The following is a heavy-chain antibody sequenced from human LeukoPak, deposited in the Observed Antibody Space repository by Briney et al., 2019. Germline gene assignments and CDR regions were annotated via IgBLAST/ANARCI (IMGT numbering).Heavy chain of an antibody. CDR1: GYSFTSYW. Sequence: GESLKISCKGSGYSFTSYWIGWVRQMPGKGLEWMGIIYPGDSDTRYSPSFQGQVTISADKSISTAYLQWSSLKASDTAVYYCARSFHPSSGWYWFDPWGQGTLVTVSS. CDR3: ARSFHPSSGWYWFDP. CDR2: IYPGDSDT. D-gene: IGHD6-19*01. V-gene: IGHV5-51*01. J-gene: IGHJ5*02.